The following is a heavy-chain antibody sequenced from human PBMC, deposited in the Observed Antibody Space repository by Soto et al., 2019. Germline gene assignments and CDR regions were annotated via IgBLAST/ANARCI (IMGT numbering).Heavy chain of an antibody. D-gene: IGHD6-13*01. CDR1: GDSVSINSAP. J-gene: IGHJ6*02. CDR3: ARSSGHSSSWYLGRGYYYYGMDV. V-gene: IGHV6-1*01. CDR2: TYYRFKWYN. Sequence: SQTLSLTCPISGDSVSINSAPSNLIRQSPSRGLECLGRTYYRFKWYNEYAVPVKSRITINPDTSKNQFSLQLNSVTPEDTAVYYCARSSGHSSSWYLGRGYYYYGMDVWGQGTKVTVSS.